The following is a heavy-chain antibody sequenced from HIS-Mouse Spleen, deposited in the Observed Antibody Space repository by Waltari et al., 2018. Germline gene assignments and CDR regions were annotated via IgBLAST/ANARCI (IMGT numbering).Heavy chain of an antibody. CDR2: INPNSGGT. V-gene: IGHV1-2*02. CDR3: ARVTGSGSYNWFDP. Sequence: QVQLVQSGAEVKKPGASVKVSCKASGYTFTGYYMHWVLPAPGQGLEWMGWINPNSGGTNYAQKFQGRVTMTRDTSISTAYMELSRLRSDDTAVYYCARVTGSGSYNWFDPWGQGTLVTVSS. D-gene: IGHD3-10*01. CDR1: GYTFTGYY. J-gene: IGHJ5*02.